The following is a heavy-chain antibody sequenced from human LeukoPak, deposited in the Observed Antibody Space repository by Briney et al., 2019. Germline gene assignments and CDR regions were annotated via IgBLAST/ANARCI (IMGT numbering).Heavy chain of an antibody. CDR2: IYHSGST. V-gene: IGHV4-38-2*02. J-gene: IGHJ4*02. CDR3: ARQAGGNSGPFDY. CDR1: GYSISSGYY. Sequence: SETLSLTCTVSGYSISSGYYWGWIRQSPGKGLEWIGSIYHSGSTYYNPSLKSRVTISVDTSKNQFSLKLSSVTAADTAVYYCARQAGGNSGPFDYWGQGTVVTVSS. D-gene: IGHD4-23*01.